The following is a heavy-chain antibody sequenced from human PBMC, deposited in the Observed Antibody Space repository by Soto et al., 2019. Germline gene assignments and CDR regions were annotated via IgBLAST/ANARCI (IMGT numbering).Heavy chain of an antibody. CDR3: SRGVLPGSMDV. CDR2: IDTDGES. V-gene: IGHV3-13*01. J-gene: IGHJ6*02. CDR1: GFTLSSHD. Sequence: EVQLVESGGGLVQPGGSLRLSCAASGFTLSSHDIHWVRQATGKGLEWVSGIDTDGESYYADSVKGRFTISRENAKNSLYLQMNSLRGGDTAVYYCSRGVLPGSMDVWGQGTTVTVSS.